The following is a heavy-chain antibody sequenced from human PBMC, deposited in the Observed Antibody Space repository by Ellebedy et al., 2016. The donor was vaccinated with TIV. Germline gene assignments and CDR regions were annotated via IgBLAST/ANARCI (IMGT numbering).Heavy chain of an antibody. J-gene: IGHJ6*02. CDR3: ARYCNSPSCYKADDYHYYGMDV. Sequence: AASVKVSCKASGYIFTGYDMICVRQSPAHGLEGMGWVNPNGGGASSAQEFQARVTLTRDTSISTAYMELNRLRSDDTAVYYCARYCNSPSCYKADDYHYYGMDVWGQGTTVTVSS. V-gene: IGHV1-2*02. CDR2: VNPNGGGA. CDR1: GYIFTGYD. D-gene: IGHD2-2*02.